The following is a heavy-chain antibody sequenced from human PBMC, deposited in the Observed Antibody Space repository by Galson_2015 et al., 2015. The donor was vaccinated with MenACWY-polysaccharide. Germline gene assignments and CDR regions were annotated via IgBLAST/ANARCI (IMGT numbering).Heavy chain of an antibody. Sequence: PALVKPTQNLTLTCTFSGFSLSTPGVGVGWIRQPPGKALEWLALIFWNDDERYSPSLKSRLTITKDTSKNQVVLTMTNMYPVDTGTYYCARCLTALPVRGAFDIWGQGTKVTVSS. V-gene: IGHV2-5*01. D-gene: IGHD3-10*01. CDR1: GFSLSTPGVG. CDR3: ARCLTALPVRGAFDI. J-gene: IGHJ3*02. CDR2: IFWNDDE.